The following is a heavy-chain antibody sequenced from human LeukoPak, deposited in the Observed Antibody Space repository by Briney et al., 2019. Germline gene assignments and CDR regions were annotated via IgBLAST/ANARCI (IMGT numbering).Heavy chain of an antibody. Sequence: PGWSLRLSCEASGYTVSDKPMTWVRQTAGKGLEWVSVIYSDGSTYYPEPEKGRFYISRDNSKNTLYLQMNSLGADDTAVYYCAARPDSNRGTHDYWGQGTLVTVSS. D-gene: IGHD1/OR15-1a*01. J-gene: IGHJ4*02. CDR3: AARPDSNRGTHDY. CDR1: GYTVSDKP. V-gene: IGHV3-66*01. CDR2: IYSDGST.